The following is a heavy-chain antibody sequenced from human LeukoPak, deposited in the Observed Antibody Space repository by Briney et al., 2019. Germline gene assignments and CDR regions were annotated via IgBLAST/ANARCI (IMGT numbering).Heavy chain of an antibody. D-gene: IGHD6-6*01. CDR2: VSGGGDTT. CDR1: GFTFSSNA. J-gene: IGHJ4*02. Sequence: PGGSLRPSCAASGFTFSSNAMSWVRQAPGKGLEWVSAVSGGGDTTYTADSVKGRFTISRDNSKNTIYLQMNTLITEDTALYYCAGISYSGTWPVGYWGQGTLVTVTA. V-gene: IGHV3-23*01. CDR3: AGISYSGTWPVGY.